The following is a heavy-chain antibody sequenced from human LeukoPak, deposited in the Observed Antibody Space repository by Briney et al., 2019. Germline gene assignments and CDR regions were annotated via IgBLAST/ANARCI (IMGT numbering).Heavy chain of an antibody. CDR3: TTGDIFFDY. CDR1: GFTFSSYW. D-gene: IGHD2-15*01. J-gene: IGHJ4*02. V-gene: IGHV3-7*03. Sequence: GGSLRLSCAASGFTFSSYWMSWVRQAPGKGLEWVANIKQDGSEKYYVDSVKGRFTISRDNAKNSLYLQMNSLKTEDTAVYYCTTGDIFFDYWGQGTLVTVSS. CDR2: IKQDGSEK.